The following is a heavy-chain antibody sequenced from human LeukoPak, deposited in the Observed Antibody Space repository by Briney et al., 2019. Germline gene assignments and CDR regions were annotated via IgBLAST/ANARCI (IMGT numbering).Heavy chain of an antibody. J-gene: IGHJ4*02. D-gene: IGHD2-2*01. CDR1: RGSIRRGGYY. Sequence: PSETLSLTCSVSRGSIRRGGYYWSWIRQHPGKGLEWIGYIYYNGSTYYTPSLKSRVTISVDTSKNQFSLKLSSVTAADTAVYYCGRGYELDYWGQGTLVTVSS. CDR2: IYYNGST. V-gene: IGHV4-31*03. CDR3: GRGYELDY.